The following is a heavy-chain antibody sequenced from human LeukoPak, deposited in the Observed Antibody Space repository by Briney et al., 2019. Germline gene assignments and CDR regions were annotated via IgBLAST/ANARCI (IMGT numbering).Heavy chain of an antibody. CDR3: ARHSEYSSGWYGGFDY. D-gene: IGHD6-19*01. Sequence: SETLSLTCTVSGGSISSGDYYWSWIRQPPGKGLEWIGYIYYSGSTYYNPSLKSRVTISGDTSKNQFSLELSSVTAADTAVYYCARHSEYSSGWYGGFDYWGQGTLVTVSS. V-gene: IGHV4-30-4*01. CDR1: GGSISSGDYY. J-gene: IGHJ4*02. CDR2: IYYSGST.